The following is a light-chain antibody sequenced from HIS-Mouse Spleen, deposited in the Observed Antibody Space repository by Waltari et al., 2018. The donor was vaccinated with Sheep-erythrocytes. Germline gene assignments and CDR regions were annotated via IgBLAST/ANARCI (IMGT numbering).Light chain of an antibody. CDR1: QSRVYSDGNTY. CDR2: KVS. CDR3: MQSTHRPPVF. Sequence: VVMTQSPLSLPVTLGQPASIPCSSSQSRVYSDGNTYLNWFQQSAGQYPRRLIYKVSNRDSGVTATLSGSGSRTKFAVKNSRVEAEDVGVYYGMQSTHRPPVFFGGGTKVAIK. J-gene: IGKJ4*01. V-gene: IGKV2-30*01.